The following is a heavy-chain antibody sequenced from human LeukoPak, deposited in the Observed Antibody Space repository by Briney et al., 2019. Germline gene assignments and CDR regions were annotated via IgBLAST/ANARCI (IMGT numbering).Heavy chain of an antibody. V-gene: IGHV4-59*08. J-gene: IGHJ4*02. CDR2: IYYSGST. CDR1: GGSISTYY. Sequence: SETLSLTRTVSGGSISTYYWSWIRQPPGKGLEWIGYIYYSGSTNYNPSLKSRVTISMDTSKNQFSLKLSSVTAADTAVYYCATGYCSSTNCRIDYWGQGTLVSVSS. D-gene: IGHD2-2*03. CDR3: ATGYCSSTNCRIDY.